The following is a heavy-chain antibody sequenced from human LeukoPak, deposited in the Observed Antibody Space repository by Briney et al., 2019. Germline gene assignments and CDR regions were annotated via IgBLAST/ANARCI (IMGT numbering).Heavy chain of an antibody. CDR1: GFIFSSYW. CDR3: ARRREQVSFISRRKDQSFDY. J-gene: IGHJ4*02. Sequence: PGGSLRLSCAASGFIFSSYWMAWVRQAPGKGLEWVANIKEDGSDKNYVDSVKGRFTISRDNAKNSLYLQMNSLRAEDTAVYYCARRREQVSFISRRKDQSFDYWGQGTLVTVSS. CDR2: IKEDGSDK. D-gene: IGHD1-14*01. V-gene: IGHV3-7*01.